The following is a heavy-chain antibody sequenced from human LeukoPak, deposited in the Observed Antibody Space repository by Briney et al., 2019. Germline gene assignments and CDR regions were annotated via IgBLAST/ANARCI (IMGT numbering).Heavy chain of an antibody. V-gene: IGHV3-48*03. CDR3: ARRDYWDAFDI. J-gene: IGHJ3*02. Sequence: GGSLRLSCAASGFTFSSYEMNWVRQALGKGLEWVSYISSSGSTIYYADSVKGRFTISRDNAKNSLYLQMNSLRAEDTAVYYCARRDYWDAFDIWGQGTMVTVSS. D-gene: IGHD4-17*01. CDR1: GFTFSSYE. CDR2: ISSSGSTI.